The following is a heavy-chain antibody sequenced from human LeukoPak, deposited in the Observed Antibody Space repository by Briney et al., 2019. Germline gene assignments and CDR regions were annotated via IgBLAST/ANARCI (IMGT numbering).Heavy chain of an antibody. V-gene: IGHV1-2*02. CDR2: INPNSGGT. CDR3: ARVYAFPPAGATTRFPFFDY. D-gene: IGHD1-26*01. Sequence: GSVKVSCKASGYTFTGYYMHWVRQAPGQGLEWMGWINPNSGGTNYAQKFQGRVTMTRDTSISTAYMELSRLRSDDTAVYYCARVYAFPPAGATTRFPFFDYWGQGTLVTVSS. CDR1: GYTFTGYY. J-gene: IGHJ4*02.